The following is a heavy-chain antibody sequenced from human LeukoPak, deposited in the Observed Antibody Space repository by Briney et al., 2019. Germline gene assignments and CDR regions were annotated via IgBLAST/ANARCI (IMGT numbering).Heavy chain of an antibody. CDR3: AREAAPGIGVVGRKNWFDP. V-gene: IGHV1-46*01. CDR1: GYTFTSYY. CDR2: INPGVGGT. Sequence: ASVKVSCKASGYTFTSYYIHWVRQAPGQGLEWVGIINPGVGGTRYAQKFQGGVTMTTDTSTSTVYMELSSLRSEDTAVYYCAREAAPGIGVVGRKNWFDPWGQGTLVTVSS. J-gene: IGHJ5*02. D-gene: IGHD6-19*01.